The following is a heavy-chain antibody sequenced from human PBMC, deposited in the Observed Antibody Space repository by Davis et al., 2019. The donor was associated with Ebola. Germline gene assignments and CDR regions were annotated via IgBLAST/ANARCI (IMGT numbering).Heavy chain of an antibody. V-gene: IGHV3-9*01. J-gene: IGHJ6*02. CDR3: ARSTALYYYGMDV. D-gene: IGHD2-21*02. CDR1: GFSFNAYN. Sequence: GGSLRLSCAASGFSFNAYNMNWVRQAPGKGLEWVSGISWSSATKVYADSVKGRFTISRDNTKNSLYLQMYSLRTEDTALYYCARSTALYYYGMDVWGQGTTVTVS. CDR2: ISWSSATK.